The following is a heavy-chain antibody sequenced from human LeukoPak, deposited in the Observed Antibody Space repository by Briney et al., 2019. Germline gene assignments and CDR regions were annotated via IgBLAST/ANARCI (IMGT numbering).Heavy chain of an antibody. CDR1: GFTFTNYA. J-gene: IGHJ4*02. CDR3: ARDSDDFWSGYSPYYFDY. D-gene: IGHD3-3*01. V-gene: IGHV3-48*01. CDR2: ISTSNSPI. Sequence: GGSLRLSCAASGFTFTNYAMGWVRQAPGKGLEWISYISTSNSPIYYADSVKGRFTISRDNAKNSLYLQMNSLSAEDTAVYYCARDSDDFWSGYSPYYFDYWGQGTLVTVSS.